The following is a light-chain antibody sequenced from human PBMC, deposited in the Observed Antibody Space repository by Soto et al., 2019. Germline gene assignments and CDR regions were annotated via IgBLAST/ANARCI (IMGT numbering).Light chain of an antibody. V-gene: IGLV2-14*01. CDR3: SSYTTSNTLV. Sequence: QSALTQPASVSGSPGQSITISCTGTSSDVGACTYVSWYQQHPGKAPKLMIFEVSDRPSGVSNRFSGSKSGNTASLTISGLQAEDEADYYCSSYTTSNTLVFGGGTQLTVL. J-gene: IGLJ2*01. CDR1: SSDVGACTY. CDR2: EVS.